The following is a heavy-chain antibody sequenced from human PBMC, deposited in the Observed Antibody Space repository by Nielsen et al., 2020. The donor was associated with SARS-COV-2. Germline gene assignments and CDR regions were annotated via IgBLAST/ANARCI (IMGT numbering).Heavy chain of an antibody. D-gene: IGHD3-10*01. CDR3: AKDPPSSGSYPYNWFDP. CDR1: GFTFSSYA. V-gene: IGHV3-23*01. CDR2: ISGSGGST. Sequence: GESLKISCAASGFTFSSYAMSWVRQAPGKGLEWVSAISGSGGSTYYADSVKGRFTISRDNSKNTLYPQMNSLRAEDTAVYYCAKDPPSSGSYPYNWFDPWGQGTLVTVSS. J-gene: IGHJ5*02.